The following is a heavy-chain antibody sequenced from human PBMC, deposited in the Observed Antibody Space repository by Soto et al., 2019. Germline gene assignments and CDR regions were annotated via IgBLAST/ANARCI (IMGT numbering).Heavy chain of an antibody. J-gene: IGHJ6*02. CDR1: GGSISSGGYY. CDR3: ARASGWALVLRFMEWLPPGANYYYGMDV. D-gene: IGHD3-3*01. CDR2: IYYSGST. Sequence: SETLSLTCTVSGGSISSGGYYWSWIRQHPGKGLEWIGYIYYSGSTYYNPSPKSRVTISVDTSKNQFSLKLSSVTAADTAVYYCARASGWALVLRFMEWLPPGANYYYGMDVWGQGTTVTVSS. V-gene: IGHV4-31*03.